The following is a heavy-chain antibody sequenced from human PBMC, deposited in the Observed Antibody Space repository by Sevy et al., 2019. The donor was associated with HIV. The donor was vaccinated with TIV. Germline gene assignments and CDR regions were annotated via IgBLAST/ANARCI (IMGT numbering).Heavy chain of an antibody. CDR3: ARVGYCSSTSCYAGWFDP. D-gene: IGHD2-2*01. CDR2: ISAYNGNT. CDR1: GYTFTSYG. Sequence: ASVKVSCKASGYTFTSYGISWVRQAPGQGLERMGWISAYNGNTNYAQKLQGRVTMTTDTSTSTAYMELRSLRSDDTAVYYCARVGYCSSTSCYAGWFDPWGQGTLVTVSS. V-gene: IGHV1-18*01. J-gene: IGHJ5*02.